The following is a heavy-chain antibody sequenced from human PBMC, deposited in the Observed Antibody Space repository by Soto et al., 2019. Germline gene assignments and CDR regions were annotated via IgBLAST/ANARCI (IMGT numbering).Heavy chain of an antibody. D-gene: IGHD3-10*01. CDR1: GFTFSSFA. J-gene: IGHJ4*02. CDR3: TRDIGGKGAY. CDR2: ISGSGGST. Sequence: EMQLLESGGGLVQPGGSLRLSCAASGFTFSSFAMSWVRQAPGKGLDWVSAISGSGGSTYSADSVKGRFTISRDNASNTLYLEMNRLRAEDTALYYCTRDIGGKGAYWGPGTLVTVSS. V-gene: IGHV3-23*01.